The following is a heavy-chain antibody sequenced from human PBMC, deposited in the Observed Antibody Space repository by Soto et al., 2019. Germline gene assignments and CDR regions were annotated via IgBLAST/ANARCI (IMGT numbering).Heavy chain of an antibody. D-gene: IGHD2-15*01. CDR3: AKSPVVDPLLLFDY. CDR2: VIHTGRT. V-gene: IGHV4-34*12. J-gene: IGHJ4*02. CDR1: ARSFSGYY. Sequence: SETLSLTCTVYARSFSGYYWSWIRQPPGKGLEWIGEVIHTGRTNYNPSLKGRVTISVDTSKNQFSLNLSSVTAADTAVYYCAKSPVVDPLLLFDYWGQGTLVTVSS.